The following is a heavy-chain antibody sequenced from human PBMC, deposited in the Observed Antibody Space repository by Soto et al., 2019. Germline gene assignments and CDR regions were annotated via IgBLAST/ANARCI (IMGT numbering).Heavy chain of an antibody. CDR3: ARHGVGDILTGQPDY. D-gene: IGHD3-9*01. J-gene: IGHJ4*02. Sequence: EVQLVQSGAEVKKPGESLKISCKGYGYSFTSYWIGWVRQMPGKGLEWMGIIYPGDSDTRYSPSVQGQVTISADKSIRTAYLQWSSLNAADTAMYDCARHGVGDILTGQPDYWGQGTLVTVSS. CDR2: IYPGDSDT. CDR1: GYSFTSYW. V-gene: IGHV5-51*01.